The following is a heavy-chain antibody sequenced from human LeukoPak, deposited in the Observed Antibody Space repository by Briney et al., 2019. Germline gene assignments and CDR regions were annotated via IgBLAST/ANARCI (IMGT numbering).Heavy chain of an antibody. CDR1: GFTFSSYA. D-gene: IGHD3-22*01. V-gene: IGHV3-13*01. CDR2: INVFGDA. J-gene: IGHJ4*02. Sequence: GGSLRLSCAASGFTFSSYAMSWVRQAPGKGLEWVSAINVFGDAFYIDSVKGRFTISRENAEKSVYLQMNDLTAGDTAVYYCTRANFYDSRGYHYYFDYWGQGIQVTVSS. CDR3: TRANFYDSRGYHYYFDY.